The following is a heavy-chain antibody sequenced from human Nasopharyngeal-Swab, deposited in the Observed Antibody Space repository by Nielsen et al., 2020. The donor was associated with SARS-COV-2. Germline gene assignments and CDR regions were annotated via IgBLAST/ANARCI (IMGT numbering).Heavy chain of an antibody. J-gene: IGHJ6*02. CDR1: GFTGSSKY. CDR2: IYRGASS. V-gene: IGHV3-53*01. CDR3: ARARDPVDSYYYGMDV. D-gene: IGHD5-24*01. Sequence: ACAATGFTGSSKYMSWVRRGPGKELEWDPVIYRGASSYCADAVKGRFTISRDNAENTLYLQMNSLRAEATAVYSCARARDPVDSYYYGMDVWGQGTTVTVSS.